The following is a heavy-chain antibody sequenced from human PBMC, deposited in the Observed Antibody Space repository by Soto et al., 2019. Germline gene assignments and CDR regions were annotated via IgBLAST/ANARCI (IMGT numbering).Heavy chain of an antibody. CDR2: IHSSGRS. J-gene: IGHJ5*02. CDR1: GGAFRSYF. Sequence: QVRLRESGPQVVKPSATLSLNCNVSGGAFRSYFWSWIRQSPGKGLEWIGNIHSSGRSNYNPSFKSRVSMSIDTSKNQFSVRLTSVPPADTAVYYCARDDPFDPWGQGILVTVSS. V-gene: IGHV4-59*01. CDR3: ARDDPFDP.